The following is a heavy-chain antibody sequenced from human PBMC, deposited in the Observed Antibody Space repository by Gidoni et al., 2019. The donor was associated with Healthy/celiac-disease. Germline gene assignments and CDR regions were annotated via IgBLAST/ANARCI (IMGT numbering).Heavy chain of an antibody. Sequence: QVQLVESGGGVVQPGGSLRLSCAASGFTVSSYGMHWVRQAPGKGLEWVAFIRYDGSNKYYADSVKGRFTISRDNSKNTLYLQMNSLRAEDTAVYYCAKEAAAGPYYYGMDVWGQGTTVTVSS. J-gene: IGHJ6*02. CDR1: GFTVSSYG. CDR3: AKEAAAGPYYYGMDV. V-gene: IGHV3-30*02. D-gene: IGHD6-13*01. CDR2: IRYDGSNK.